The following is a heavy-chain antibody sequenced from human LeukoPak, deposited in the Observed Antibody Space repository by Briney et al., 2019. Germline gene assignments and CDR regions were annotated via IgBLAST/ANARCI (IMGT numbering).Heavy chain of an antibody. CDR2: ISNSGSII. CDR1: GFNFSIYA. Sequence: GGSLRLSCAASGFNFSIYAMTWVRQAPGKGLEWVAYISNSGSIIHYADSVKGRFTISRDNARNSLFLQMNTLRADDTAVYYCARSIAATGYDYWGQGTLVTVSS. V-gene: IGHV3-48*03. D-gene: IGHD6-13*01. CDR3: ARSIAATGYDY. J-gene: IGHJ4*02.